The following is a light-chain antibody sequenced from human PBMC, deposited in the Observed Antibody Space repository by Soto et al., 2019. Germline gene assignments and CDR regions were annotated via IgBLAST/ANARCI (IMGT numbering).Light chain of an antibody. V-gene: IGLV2-14*01. CDR1: SSDVGGFEY. J-gene: IGLJ1*01. CDR2: DVT. Sequence: QSALSQPASVSGSPGQSITISCTGTSSDVGGFEYVSWYQHQPGKAPKLIIYDVTKRPSGVSNRFPGSKSGNTASLTISGIPAEDEGDYYCGSITRSSTSVFGTGTKLTVL. CDR3: GSITRSSTSV.